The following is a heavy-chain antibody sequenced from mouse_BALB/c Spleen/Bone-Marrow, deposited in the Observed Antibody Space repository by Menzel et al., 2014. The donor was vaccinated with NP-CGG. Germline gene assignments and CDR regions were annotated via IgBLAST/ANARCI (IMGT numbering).Heavy chain of an antibody. D-gene: IGHD2-4*01. CDR2: INPGSSTI. CDR1: GFDFSRYW. J-gene: IGHJ3*01. CDR3: ARLYDYGWHVY. V-gene: IGHV4-1*02. Sequence: DVKLQESGGGLVQPGGSLKLSCAASGFDFSRYWMSWVRQAPGKGLEWIGEINPGSSTINYTPSLKDKFIISRDNAKNTLYLQMTKVRSEDTALYYCARLYDYGWHVYWGQGTQVTVSA.